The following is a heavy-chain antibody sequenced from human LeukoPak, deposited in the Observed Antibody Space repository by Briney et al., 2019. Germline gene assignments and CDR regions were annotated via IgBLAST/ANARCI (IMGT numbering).Heavy chain of an antibody. Sequence: TGGSLRLSCVASGFTFSSYSINWVRQAPGKGLEWVAFIRYDGISKYYADSVKGRFTISRDNSKNTLYLQMNCLRAEDTAVYYCANRDYWGQGTLVTVSS. CDR3: ANRDY. CDR1: GFTFSSYS. V-gene: IGHV3-30*02. CDR2: IRYDGISK. J-gene: IGHJ4*02.